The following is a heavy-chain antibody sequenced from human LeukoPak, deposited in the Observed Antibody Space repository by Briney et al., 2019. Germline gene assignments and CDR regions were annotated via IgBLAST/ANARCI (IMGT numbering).Heavy chain of an antibody. V-gene: IGHV3-23*01. D-gene: IGHD5-18*01. Sequence: GGYLRLSCAASGFTFSSYAMSWVRQAPGQGLEWVSAISGSGGSTYYADPVKGRFTISRDTSKNTLYLQMNSLRAEDTAVYYCAKRGGIQLWPWYYFDYWGQGTLVTVSS. CDR2: ISGSGGST. CDR1: GFTFSSYA. J-gene: IGHJ4*02. CDR3: AKRGGIQLWPWYYFDY.